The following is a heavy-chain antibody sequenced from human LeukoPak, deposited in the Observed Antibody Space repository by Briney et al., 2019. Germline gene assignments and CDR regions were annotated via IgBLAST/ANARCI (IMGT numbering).Heavy chain of an antibody. CDR2: IYYSGNT. J-gene: IGHJ4*02. Sequence: SETLSLTCTVSGDSISTSNSYWGWIRQPPGKRLEWIGSIYYSGNTQYSPSLRSRVTISVDTSKNEFSLKLRSVTAADTAVYYCARLHDYGDYYADYWGQGTLVTVSS. CDR1: GDSISTSNSY. V-gene: IGHV4-39*01. D-gene: IGHD4-17*01. CDR3: ARLHDYGDYYADY.